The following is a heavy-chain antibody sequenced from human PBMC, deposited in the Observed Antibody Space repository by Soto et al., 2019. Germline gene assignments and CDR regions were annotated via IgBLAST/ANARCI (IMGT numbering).Heavy chain of an antibody. CDR3: ARMVRGVIISH. CDR1: GGTFSSYT. Sequence: QVQLVQSGAEVKKPGSSVKVSCKASGGTFSSYTISWVRQAPGQGLEWMGRIIPILGIANYAQKFQGRVTITADKSTSTAYMELSSLISEDTAVYYCARMVRGVIISHWGQGTLVTVSS. CDR2: IIPILGIA. D-gene: IGHD3-10*01. V-gene: IGHV1-69*02. J-gene: IGHJ1*01.